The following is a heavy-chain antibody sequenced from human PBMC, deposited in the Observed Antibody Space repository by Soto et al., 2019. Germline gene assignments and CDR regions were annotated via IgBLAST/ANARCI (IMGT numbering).Heavy chain of an antibody. V-gene: IGHV4-39*01. CDR2: IYYSGST. D-gene: IGHD3-3*01. CDR1: GASISVHSYY. Sequence: SETLSLTCTVSGASISVHSYYWGWIRQPPGKGLEWIGSIYYSGSTYYNPSLKSRVTISVDTSKNQFSLKLSSVTAADTAVYYCARLGVVTYNWFDPWGQGTLVTVSS. CDR3: ARLGVVTYNWFDP. J-gene: IGHJ5*02.